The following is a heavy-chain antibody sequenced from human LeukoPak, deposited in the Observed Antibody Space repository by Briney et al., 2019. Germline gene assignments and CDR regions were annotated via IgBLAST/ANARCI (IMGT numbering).Heavy chain of an antibody. D-gene: IGHD6-19*01. CDR1: GYSFTNYW. Sequence: GESLKISCKGSGYSFTNYWIAWVRQMPGKGLEWMGIIYPGDSDTRYSPSFQGQVTISADKSISTAYLQWSSLKASDTAMYYCARQGPYSSGWYKRSYYYMDVWGKGTTVTVSS. CDR2: IYPGDSDT. J-gene: IGHJ6*03. CDR3: ARQGPYSSGWYKRSYYYMDV. V-gene: IGHV5-51*01.